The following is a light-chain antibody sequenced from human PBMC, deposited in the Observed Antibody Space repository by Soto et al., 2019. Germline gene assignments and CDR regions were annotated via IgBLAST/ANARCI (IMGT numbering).Light chain of an antibody. V-gene: IGLV2-14*01. J-gene: IGLJ1*01. CDR1: SSDVGGYNY. CDR3: SPYTSSSTV. Sequence: QSALAQPASGSGSPGQSITISCTGTSSDVGGYNYVSWYQQHPGKAPKLMIYDVSNRPSGVSNRFSGSKSGNTASLTISGLQAEEEADYYCSPYTSSSTVFGTGTKVTVL. CDR2: DVS.